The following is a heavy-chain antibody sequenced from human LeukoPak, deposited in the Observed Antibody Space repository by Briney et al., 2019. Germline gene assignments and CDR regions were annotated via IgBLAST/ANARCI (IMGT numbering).Heavy chain of an antibody. CDR1: CGSFSGYY. CDR3: ARPSLRFLEWLFD. V-gene: IGHV4-34*01. CDR2: INHSGSI. Sequence: SETLSLTCAVYCGSFSGYYWNWIRQPPGKGLEWIGEINHSGSINYNPSLKSRVTISVDTSKNQFSLKLSSVTAADTAVYYCARPSLRFLEWLFDWGQGTLVTVSS. D-gene: IGHD3-3*01. J-gene: IGHJ4*02.